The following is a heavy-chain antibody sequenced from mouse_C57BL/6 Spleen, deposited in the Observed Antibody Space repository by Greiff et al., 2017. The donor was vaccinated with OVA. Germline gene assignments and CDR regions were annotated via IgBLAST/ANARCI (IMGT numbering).Heavy chain of an antibody. CDR2: IDPSDSYT. V-gene: IGHV1-50*01. CDR1: GYTFTSYW. Sequence: QVQLQQPGAELVKPGASVKLSCKASGYTFTSYWMQWVKQRPGQGLEWIGEIDPSDSYTNYNQKFKGKATLTVDTSSSTAYMQLSSLTSEDSAVYYCAREEGFAYWGQGTLVTVSA. J-gene: IGHJ3*01. CDR3: AREEGFAY.